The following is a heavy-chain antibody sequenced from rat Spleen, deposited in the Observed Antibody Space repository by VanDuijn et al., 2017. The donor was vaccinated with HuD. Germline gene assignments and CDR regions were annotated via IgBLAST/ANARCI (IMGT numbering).Heavy chain of an antibody. CDR3: ARWGSRYNYFDF. J-gene: IGHJ2*01. CDR1: GXXITXXY. D-gene: IGHD1-11*01. CDR2: ISYSGRT. Sequence: EVQLQESGPGLVKPSQXXSLTCXVTGXXITXXYWGWIRKFPGNKMEWMGYISYSGRTSYNPSLKSRISITRDTSKNQFFLQLTSVTTEDTATYYCARWGSRYNYFDFWGQGVMVTVSS. V-gene: IGHV3-1*01.